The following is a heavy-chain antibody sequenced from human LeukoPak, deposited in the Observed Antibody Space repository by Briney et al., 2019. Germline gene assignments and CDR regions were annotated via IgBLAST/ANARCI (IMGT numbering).Heavy chain of an antibody. D-gene: IGHD2-21*01. Sequence: GGSLRLSCAASGFTFSTYWMHWVGQAPGKGLVWVSRLKYDGSNTAYADSVKGRFTISRDNAKSTLYLEMNRLGAEDTAVYYCATSIPIFDTWGEGTLVTVSS. CDR3: ATSIPIFDT. V-gene: IGHV3-74*03. CDR2: LKYDGSNT. CDR1: GFTFSTYW. J-gene: IGHJ4*02.